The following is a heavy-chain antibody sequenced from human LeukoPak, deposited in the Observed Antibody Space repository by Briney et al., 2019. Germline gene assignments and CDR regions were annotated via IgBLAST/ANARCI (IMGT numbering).Heavy chain of an antibody. V-gene: IGHV3-30-3*01. CDR3: ARGVGYCSSTSCYYYFDY. CDR2: ISYDGSNK. Sequence: GGSLRLSCAASGFTFSSYAMHWVRQAPGKGLEWVAVISYDGSNKYYADSVKGRFTISRDNSKNTLYLQMNSLRAEDTAVYYCARGVGYCSSTSCYYYFDYWGQGTLVTVSS. D-gene: IGHD2-2*01. J-gene: IGHJ4*02. CDR1: GFTFSSYA.